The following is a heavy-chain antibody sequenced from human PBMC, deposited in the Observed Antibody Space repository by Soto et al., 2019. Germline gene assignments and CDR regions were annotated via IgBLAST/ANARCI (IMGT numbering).Heavy chain of an antibody. Sequence: PSETLSLTCTFSGGSISSSNYYWGWIRQPPGKGLEWIGSIYYSGNTYSNPSLKSRVTISVDRSKNQFSLKLSSVTAADTAVYYCARVPGPWGQGTLVTVSS. CDR3: ARVPGP. CDR2: IYYSGNT. CDR1: GGSISSSNYY. J-gene: IGHJ5*02. V-gene: IGHV4-39*07. D-gene: IGHD7-27*01.